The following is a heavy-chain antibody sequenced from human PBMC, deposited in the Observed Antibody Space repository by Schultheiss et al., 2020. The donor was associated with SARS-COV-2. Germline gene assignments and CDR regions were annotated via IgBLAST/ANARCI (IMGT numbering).Heavy chain of an antibody. CDR2: ISSNGGST. CDR1: GFTFSSYA. Sequence: SCAASGFTFSSYAMHWVRQAPGKGLEYVSAISSNGGSTYYANSVKGRFTISRDNSKNTLYLQMGSLRAEDMAVYYCARAPPVNYDFWSGYYPHYYYYYMDVWGKGTTVTVSS. V-gene: IGHV3-64*01. CDR3: ARAPPVNYDFWSGYYPHYYYYYMDV. J-gene: IGHJ6*03. D-gene: IGHD3-3*01.